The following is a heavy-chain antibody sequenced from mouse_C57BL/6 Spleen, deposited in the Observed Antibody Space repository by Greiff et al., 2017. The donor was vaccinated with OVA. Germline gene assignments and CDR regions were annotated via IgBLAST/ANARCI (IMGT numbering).Heavy chain of an antibody. CDR3: ARGDDLYAMDY. CDR2: IYPGDGDT. V-gene: IGHV1-82*01. CDR1: GYAFSSSW. Sequence: QVQLQQSGPELVKPGASVKISCKDSGYAFSSSWMNWVKQRPGKGLEWIGRIYPGDGDTNYNGKFKGKATLTADKSSSTAYMQLSSLTSEDSAVYFCARGDDLYAMDYWGQGTSVTVSS. J-gene: IGHJ4*01.